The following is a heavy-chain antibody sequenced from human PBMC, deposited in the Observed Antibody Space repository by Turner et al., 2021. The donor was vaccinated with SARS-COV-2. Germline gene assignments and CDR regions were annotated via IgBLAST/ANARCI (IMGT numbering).Heavy chain of an antibody. CDR3: ARHPFLGVVADYYFDY. CDR2: CYYSGST. CDR1: GGSISSYY. D-gene: IGHD3-22*01. Sequence: QVQLQESGPGLVKPSETLSLTCTVSGGSISSYYWSWIRQPPGKGLVWIWYCYYSGSTNYNPSLKSRVTISVDTSKNQFSLKLSSVTAADTAVYYCARHPFLGVVADYYFDYWGQGTLVTVSS. J-gene: IGHJ4*02. V-gene: IGHV4-59*08.